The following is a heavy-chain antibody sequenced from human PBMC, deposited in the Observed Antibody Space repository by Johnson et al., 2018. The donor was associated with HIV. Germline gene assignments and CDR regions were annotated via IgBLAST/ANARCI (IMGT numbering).Heavy chain of an antibody. CDR1: GFTFSNYA. J-gene: IGHJ3*02. D-gene: IGHD5-12*01. CDR2: ISYHGSNK. Sequence: QVQLVESGGGVVQPGSSLRLSCAASGFTFSNYAVHWVRQAPGKGLEWVAVISYHGSNKYYADSVKGRFTISRDNSKNTLYLQMNSLRAEDTAVYYCAREWLRSRGGAFDIWGQGTMVTVSS. CDR3: AREWLRSRGGAFDI. V-gene: IGHV3-30-3*01.